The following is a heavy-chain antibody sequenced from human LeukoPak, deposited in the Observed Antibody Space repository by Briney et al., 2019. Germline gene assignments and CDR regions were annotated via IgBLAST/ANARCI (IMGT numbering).Heavy chain of an antibody. CDR3: ARDQRGDYNLPYYGMDV. V-gene: IGHV3-74*01. D-gene: IGHD4-17*01. CDR1: GFTFSSYW. Sequence: PGGSLRLSCAASGFTFSSYWMHWVRQAPGEGLVWVSRINSDGSSTSYADSVKGRFTISRDNAKNTLYLQMNSLRAEDTAVYYCARDQRGDYNLPYYGMDVWGQGTTVTVSS. CDR2: INSDGSST. J-gene: IGHJ6*02.